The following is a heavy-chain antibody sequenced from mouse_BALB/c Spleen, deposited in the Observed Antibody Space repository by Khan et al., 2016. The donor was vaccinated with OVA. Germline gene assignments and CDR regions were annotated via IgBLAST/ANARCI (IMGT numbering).Heavy chain of an antibody. Sequence: VQLQQPGPELVEPGASVKMSCKASGYTFTNYVMHWVKQKPGQGLEWIGYINPYNAGTRYNEKFKGKATLTSDISSTTAYMKHSSLTSEDSAVYYGAREASSVDCCFPYWGQGTLDTVST. V-gene: IGHV1S136*01. D-gene: IGHD6-1*01. CDR3: AREASSVDCCFPY. CDR1: GYTFTNYV. J-gene: IGHJ3*01. CDR2: INPYNAGT.